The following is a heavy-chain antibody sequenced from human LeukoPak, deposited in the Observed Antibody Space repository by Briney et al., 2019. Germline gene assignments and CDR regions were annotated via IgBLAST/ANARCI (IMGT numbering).Heavy chain of an antibody. CDR1: GGSFSGYY. J-gene: IGHJ4*02. Sequence: SETLSLTCAVYGGSFSGYYWSWIRQPPGKGLEWMGEINHSGSTNYNPSLKSRVTISVDTSKNQFSLKLSSVTAADTAVYYCADDSVIIGARAFGYWGQGTLVTVSS. CDR2: INHSGST. V-gene: IGHV4-34*01. D-gene: IGHD3-10*01. CDR3: ADDSVIIGARAFGY.